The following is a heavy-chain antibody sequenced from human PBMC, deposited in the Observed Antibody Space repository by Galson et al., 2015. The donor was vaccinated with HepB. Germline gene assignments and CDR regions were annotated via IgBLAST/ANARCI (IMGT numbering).Heavy chain of an antibody. D-gene: IGHD6-19*01. CDR2: IKVNSGNP. CDR3: SRLGLYGSSWFTSDY. J-gene: IGHJ4*02. CDR1: GYSFSGYD. V-gene: IGHV7-4-1*02. Sequence: SVKVSCKASGYSFSGYDINWVRQAPGQGLEWMGWIKVNSGNPTYAQGFKGRFVFSVDTSVTTAYLQITSLKAEDTAVYYCSRLGLYGSSWFTSDYWGQGTLVTVSS.